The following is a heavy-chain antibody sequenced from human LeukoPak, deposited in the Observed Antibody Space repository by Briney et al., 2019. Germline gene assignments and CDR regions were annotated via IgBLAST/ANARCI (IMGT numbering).Heavy chain of an antibody. Sequence: GESLKISCKGSGYSFTSYWIGWVRQMPGKGLERMGIIYPGDSDTRYSPSFQGQVTISADKSISTAYLQWSSLKASDTAMYYCARLGYDSSGYYPNNAFDIWGQGTMVTVSS. J-gene: IGHJ3*02. D-gene: IGHD3-22*01. V-gene: IGHV5-51*01. CDR1: GYSFTSYW. CDR2: IYPGDSDT. CDR3: ARLGYDSSGYYPNNAFDI.